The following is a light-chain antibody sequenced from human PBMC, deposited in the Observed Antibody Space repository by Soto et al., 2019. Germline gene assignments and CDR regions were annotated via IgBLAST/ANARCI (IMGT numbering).Light chain of an antibody. J-gene: IGLJ2*01. CDR2: DVV. CDR1: SSDVGDYNY. CDR3: PSFTSSRTLVV. V-gene: IGLV2-14*03. Sequence: QSVLTQPASVSGSPGQSITISCTGTSSDVGDYNYVSWYQQHPGKAPKLMIYDVVTRPSGVSNRFSGSKSGNRAYLTISGLLAEDEAYYYCPSFTSSRTLVVFGGGTKLTVL.